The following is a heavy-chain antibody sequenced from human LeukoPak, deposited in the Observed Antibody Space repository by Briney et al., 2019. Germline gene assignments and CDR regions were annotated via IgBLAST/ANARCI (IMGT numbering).Heavy chain of an antibody. CDR3: ARRSPLGYSDGTRSYYYTDV. Sequence: ASVKVSCTASGYTFTGYYMHWARQAPGQGLEWMGWINPNSGGKNYAQKFQGRVTITRDKSNSAVYIEVTWLRFDDTAIYSCARRSPLGYSDGTRSYYYTDVWGKGATVTMSS. CDR1: GYTFTGYY. CDR2: INPNSGGK. D-gene: IGHD5-18*01. J-gene: IGHJ6*03. V-gene: IGHV1-2*02.